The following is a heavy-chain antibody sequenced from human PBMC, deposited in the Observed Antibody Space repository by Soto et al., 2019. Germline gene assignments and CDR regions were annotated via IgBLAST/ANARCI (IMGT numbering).Heavy chain of an antibody. CDR2: IHHSGTT. V-gene: IGHV4-38-2*01. J-gene: IGHJ6*02. Sequence: SETLSLTCAVSGYSISSGYNWGWIRQPPGKGLEWIGSIHHSGTTHYNPSLKSRVTISVDMSKNQFSLKLTSVTAADTAVYYCARTIYCIYGVCSPLYGMDVWGQGTTVTVPS. CDR3: ARTIYCIYGVCSPLYGMDV. D-gene: IGHD2-8*01. CDR1: GYSISSGYN.